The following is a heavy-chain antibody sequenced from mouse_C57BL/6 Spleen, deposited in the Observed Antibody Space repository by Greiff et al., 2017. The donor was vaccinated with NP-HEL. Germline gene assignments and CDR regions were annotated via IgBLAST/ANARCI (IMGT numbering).Heavy chain of an antibody. J-gene: IGHJ4*01. Sequence: QVQLQQSGPELVKPGASVKISCKASGYAFSSSWMNWVKQRPGKGLEWIGRIYPGDGDTNYNGKFKGKATLTADKSSSTAYMQLSSLTSEDSAVYFCARRGYYGVMDYWGQGTSVTVSS. CDR1: GYAFSSSW. CDR2: IYPGDGDT. CDR3: ARRGYYGVMDY. V-gene: IGHV1-82*01. D-gene: IGHD1-1*01.